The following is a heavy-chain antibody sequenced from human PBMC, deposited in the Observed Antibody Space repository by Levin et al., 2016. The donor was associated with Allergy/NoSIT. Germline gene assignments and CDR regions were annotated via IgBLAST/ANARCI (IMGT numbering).Heavy chain of an antibody. CDR3: AKGYYSNTDGNYYVGYFDS. J-gene: IGHJ4*02. CDR2: ISGSGHSA. D-gene: IGHD3-22*01. Sequence: GGSLRLSCAASGFSFGKHVMSWVRQAPGKGLEWVSGISGSGHSAYYADSVKGRFTISRENSRNTAFLQMNSLRAEDTALYYCAKGYYSNTDGNYYVGYFDSWGQGTLVTVSS. CDR1: GFSFGKHV. V-gene: IGHV3-23*01.